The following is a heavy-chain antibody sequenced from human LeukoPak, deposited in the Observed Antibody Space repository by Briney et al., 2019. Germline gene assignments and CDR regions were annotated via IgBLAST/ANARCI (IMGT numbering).Heavy chain of an antibody. J-gene: IGHJ4*02. CDR2: IYCSGST. CDR3: ARVTSGYSYEFDY. D-gene: IGHD5-18*01. CDR1: GGSISSGDYY. V-gene: IGHV4-30-4*08. Sequence: PSQTLSLTCTVSGGSISSGDYYWSWIRQPPGKGLEWIGYIYCSGSTYYNPSLKSRVTISVDTSKNQFSLKLSSVTAADTAVYYCARVTSGYSYEFDYWGQGTLVTVSS.